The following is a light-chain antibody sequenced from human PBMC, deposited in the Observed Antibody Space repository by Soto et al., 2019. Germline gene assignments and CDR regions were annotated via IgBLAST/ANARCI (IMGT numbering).Light chain of an antibody. CDR1: QTISSW. CDR2: DAS. Sequence: DIPMTQSPSTLSASVGDRVTISCRASQTISSWLAWYQQKPGKAPKLLIYDASSLESGVPSNFSGSGSGTQFTLTISSLQPDDFATYYCQQYNSYPWTFGQGTKVEIK. V-gene: IGKV1-5*01. CDR3: QQYNSYPWT. J-gene: IGKJ1*01.